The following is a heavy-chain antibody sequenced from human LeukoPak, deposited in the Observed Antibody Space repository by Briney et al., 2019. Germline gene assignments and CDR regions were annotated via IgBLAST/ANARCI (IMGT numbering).Heavy chain of an antibody. Sequence: GGSLRLSCAASGFTFSSYAMSWVRQAPGRGLEWVSAISGSGGSTYYADSVKGRFTISRDNSKNTLYLQMNSLRVEDTAVYYCAKGGSARVFDYWGQGTLVTVSS. J-gene: IGHJ4*02. CDR3: AKGGSARVFDY. V-gene: IGHV3-23*01. CDR2: ISGSGGST. D-gene: IGHD6-25*01. CDR1: GFTFSSYA.